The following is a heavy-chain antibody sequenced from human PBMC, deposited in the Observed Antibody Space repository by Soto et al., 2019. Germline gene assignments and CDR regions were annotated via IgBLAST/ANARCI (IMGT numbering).Heavy chain of an antibody. V-gene: IGHV3-49*03. Sequence: GGSLRLSCTASGFTFGDYAMSWFRQAPGKGLEWVGFIRSKAYGGTTEYAASVKGRFTISRDDSKSIAYLQMNSLKTEDTAVYYCARRGSSGWYWFFDYWGQGTLVTVSS. CDR3: ARRGSSGWYWFFDY. CDR1: GFTFGDYA. D-gene: IGHD6-19*01. CDR2: IRSKAYGGTT. J-gene: IGHJ4*02.